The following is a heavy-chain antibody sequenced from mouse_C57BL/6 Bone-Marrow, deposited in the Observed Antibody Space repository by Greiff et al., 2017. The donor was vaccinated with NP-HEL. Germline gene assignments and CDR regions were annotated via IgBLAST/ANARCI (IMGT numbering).Heavy chain of an antibody. Sequence: EVQLQQSGPVLVKPGASVKMSCKASGYTFTDYYMNWVKQSHGKSLEWIGVINPYNGGPSYNQKFKGKATLTVDKSSSTAYMELNSLTSEDSAVYYCAREVTTVGNYWGQGTTLTVSS. CDR2: INPYNGGP. CDR1: GYTFTDYY. V-gene: IGHV1-19*01. J-gene: IGHJ2*01. D-gene: IGHD1-1*01. CDR3: AREVTTVGNY.